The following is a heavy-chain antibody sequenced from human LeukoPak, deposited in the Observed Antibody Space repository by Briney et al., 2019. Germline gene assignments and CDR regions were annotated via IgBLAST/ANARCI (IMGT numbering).Heavy chain of an antibody. D-gene: IGHD2-15*01. CDR1: GLTISNNW. V-gene: IGHV3-74*01. Sequence: PGGSLRLSCADSGLTISNNWMSWVRQAPGKGLVWVSRLNTDGSRTSYADSVKGRFTISRDNAKNMLYLQMNSLRAEDTAVYYCARESYCSGGSCYSGRAFDIWGQGTMVTVSS. J-gene: IGHJ3*02. CDR3: ARESYCSGGSCYSGRAFDI. CDR2: LNTDGSRT.